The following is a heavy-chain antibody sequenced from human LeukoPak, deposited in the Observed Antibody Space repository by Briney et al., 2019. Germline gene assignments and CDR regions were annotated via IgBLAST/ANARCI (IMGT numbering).Heavy chain of an antibody. CDR1: GYTCTGYY. CDR3: ARDLSARGRDFDY. V-gene: IGHV1-2*02. D-gene: IGHD2/OR15-2a*01. CDR2: INPNSGGT. J-gene: IGHJ4*02. Sequence: ASVKVSCKASGYTCTGYYMHWVRQAPGQGLEWMGWINPNSGGTNYAQKFQGRVTMTRDTSISTAYMELSRLRSDDTAVYYCARDLSARGRDFDYWGQGTLVTVSS.